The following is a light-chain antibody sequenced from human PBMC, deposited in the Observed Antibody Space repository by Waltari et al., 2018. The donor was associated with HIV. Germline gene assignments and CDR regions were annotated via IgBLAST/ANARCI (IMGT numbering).Light chain of an antibody. V-gene: IGLV1-40*01. J-gene: IGLJ2*01. Sequence: QSVLTQPPSVSGAPGQGVTIPCTGSSSNIGAGYDINWYHQLPGTAPKTINYGNPNRPSGVPYRFSGSKSGISASLAITGLQAEDEADYYCQSYDSTLSGSVVFGGGTKLTVL. CDR2: GNP. CDR1: SSNIGAGYD. CDR3: QSYDSTLSGSVV.